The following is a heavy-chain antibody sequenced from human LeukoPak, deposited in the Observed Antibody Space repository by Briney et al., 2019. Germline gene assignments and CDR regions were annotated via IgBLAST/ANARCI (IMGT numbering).Heavy chain of an antibody. CDR1: GGSISSSSYY. Sequence: PSETLSLTCTVSGGSISSSSYYWGWIRQPPGKGLEWIGSIYYSGSTYYNPSLKSRVTISVDTSKNQFSLKLSSVTAADTAVYYCARDISMPTTASYDYWGQGTLVTVSS. CDR3: ARDISMPTTASYDY. V-gene: IGHV4-39*07. D-gene: IGHD2/OR15-2a*01. J-gene: IGHJ4*02. CDR2: IYYSGST.